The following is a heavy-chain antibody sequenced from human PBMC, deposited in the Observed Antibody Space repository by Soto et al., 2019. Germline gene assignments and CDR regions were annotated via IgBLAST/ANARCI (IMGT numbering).Heavy chain of an antibody. V-gene: IGHV1-69*01. Sequence: QVQLVQSGAEVKKPGSSVKVSCKASGGTFSSYAISWVRQAPGQGLEWMGGIIPIFGTANYAQKFQCRVTITADESTSTAYMELSSLRSEYTAVYYCARRQKITVTKYYYCCGMDVWGQGTTVTVSS. D-gene: IGHD4-17*01. CDR1: GGTFSSYA. CDR2: IIPIFGTA. J-gene: IGHJ6*02. CDR3: ARRQKITVTKYYYCCGMDV.